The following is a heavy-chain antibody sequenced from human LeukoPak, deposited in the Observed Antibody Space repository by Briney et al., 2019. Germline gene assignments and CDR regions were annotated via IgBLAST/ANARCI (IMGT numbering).Heavy chain of an antibody. J-gene: IGHJ4*02. Sequence: GGSLRLSCAASGFTFSSYSMNWVRQAPGKGLEWVSSISSSSSYIYYADSVKGRFTISRDNAKNSLYLQMNSLRAEDTAVYYCAKDFTLDGYDSSGYYGANFDYWGQGTLVTVSS. CDR3: AKDFTLDGYDSSGYYGANFDY. CDR1: GFTFSSYS. V-gene: IGHV3-21*01. D-gene: IGHD3-22*01. CDR2: ISSSSSYI.